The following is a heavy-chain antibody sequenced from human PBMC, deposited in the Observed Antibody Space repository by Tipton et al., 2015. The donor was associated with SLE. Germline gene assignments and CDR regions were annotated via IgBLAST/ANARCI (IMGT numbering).Heavy chain of an antibody. CDR1: GFTFSSYS. Sequence: SLRLSCAASGFTFSSYSMNWVRQAPGKGLEWVSSISSSSSYIYYADSVKGRFTISRDNAKNSLYLQMNSLRAEDTAVYYCARAKLAVAGALYFDYWGQGTLVTVSS. V-gene: IGHV3-21*01. CDR3: ARAKLAVAGALYFDY. J-gene: IGHJ4*02. CDR2: ISSSSSYI. D-gene: IGHD6-19*01.